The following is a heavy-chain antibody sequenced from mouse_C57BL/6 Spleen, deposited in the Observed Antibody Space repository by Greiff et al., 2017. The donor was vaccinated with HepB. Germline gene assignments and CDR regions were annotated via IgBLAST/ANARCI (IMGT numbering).Heavy chain of an antibody. D-gene: IGHD1-1*01. CDR1: GYTFTSYW. V-gene: IGHV1-74*01. J-gene: IGHJ4*01. Sequence: QVQLQQSGAELVKPGASVKVSCKASGYTFTSYWMHWVKQRPGQGLEWIGRIHLSDSDTNYNQKLKGKATLTVDKSSSTAYMQLSSLTSEDSAVYYCAIHYYGSSYAMDYWGQGTSVTVSS. CDR2: IHLSDSDT. CDR3: AIHYYGSSYAMDY.